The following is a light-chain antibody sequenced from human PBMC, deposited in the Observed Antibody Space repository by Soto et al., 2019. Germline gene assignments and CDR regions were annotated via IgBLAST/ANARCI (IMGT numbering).Light chain of an antibody. Sequence: DIQMTQSPSTLSASVGDRVTITCRASQSIDTWLAWYQQKPGKAPKLLIYKASTLQSAVPSRFSGSISGTEFTLTMSSLQPDDFATYYCQHYNGYWWTFGQGTKVEIK. CDR2: KAS. CDR3: QHYNGYWWT. CDR1: QSIDTW. J-gene: IGKJ1*01. V-gene: IGKV1-5*03.